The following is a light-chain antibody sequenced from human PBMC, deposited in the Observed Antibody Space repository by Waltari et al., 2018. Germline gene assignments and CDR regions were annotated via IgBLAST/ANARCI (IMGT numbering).Light chain of an antibody. CDR3: QSYDGSNHVI. V-gene: IGLV6-57*04. CDR1: SGSIASNY. J-gene: IGLJ2*01. Sequence: FMLTQPHSVSESPGKTVTISCTRSSGSIASNYVQLYQQRPGSAPSTVIYEDNQRPSGVPDRFSGSIDSSSSSASLTISGLKTEDEADYYCQSYDGSNHVIFGGGTKLTVL. CDR2: EDN.